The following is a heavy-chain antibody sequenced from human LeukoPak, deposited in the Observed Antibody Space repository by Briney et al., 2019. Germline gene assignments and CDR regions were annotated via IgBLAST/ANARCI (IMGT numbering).Heavy chain of an antibody. D-gene: IGHD3-3*01. CDR3: AKEKSDFWIPDS. CDR2: ISPSGGSR. V-gene: IGHV3-23*01. CDR1: GFTFSSYA. J-gene: IGHJ4*02. Sequence: GGSMRLSCAASGFTFSSYAMSWVRQAPGKGLEWVSAISPSGGSRYYADSVKGRFAISRDNSKNALYLQMNSLRAEDTAVYYCAKEKSDFWIPDSWGQGTLVTVSS.